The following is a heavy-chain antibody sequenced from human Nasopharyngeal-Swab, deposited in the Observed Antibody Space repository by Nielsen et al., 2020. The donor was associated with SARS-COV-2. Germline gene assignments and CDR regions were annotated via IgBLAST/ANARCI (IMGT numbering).Heavy chain of an antibody. CDR3: AKDAGDYDYSAG. CDR2: IRGSGGST. D-gene: IGHD5-12*01. Sequence: GSTLRLSCAASAFTFSRYAMSWVRQAPGKGLERVSAIRGSGGSTYYADSVKGRFTISRDNSQNTLYLQMNSLRAEDTAMYYCAKDAGDYDYSAGWGQGTLVTVSS. V-gene: IGHV3-23*01. CDR1: AFTFSRYA. J-gene: IGHJ4*02.